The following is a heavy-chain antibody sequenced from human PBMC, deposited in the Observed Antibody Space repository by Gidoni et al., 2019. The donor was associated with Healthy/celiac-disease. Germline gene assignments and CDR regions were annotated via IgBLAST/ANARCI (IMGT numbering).Heavy chain of an antibody. J-gene: IGHJ6*03. Sequence: QVQLQQWGAGLLKPSETLSLTCAVYGGSFSGYYWSWIRQPPGKGLEWIGEINHSGSTNYNPSLKSRVTISVDTSKNQFSLKLSSVTAADTAVYYCARGLSRQSPRSYYYYYMDVWGKGTTVTVSS. V-gene: IGHV4-34*01. D-gene: IGHD4-4*01. CDR1: GGSFSGYY. CDR3: ARGLSRQSPRSYYYYYMDV. CDR2: INHSGST.